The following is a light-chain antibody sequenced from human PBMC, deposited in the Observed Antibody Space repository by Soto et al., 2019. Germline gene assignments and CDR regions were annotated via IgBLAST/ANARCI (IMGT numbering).Light chain of an antibody. CDR1: QSVSNNY. CDR2: GSS. Sequence: EVVLTQSPGTLSLSPGESATLSCRASQSVSNNYFAWYQQKPGQAPRLLIFGSSDRATGIPDRFSGSGSGTDFTLTTSRLEPEDFAVYHCHQYRSSPPYTFGQGTKLEIK. CDR3: HQYRSSPPYT. V-gene: IGKV3-20*01. J-gene: IGKJ2*01.